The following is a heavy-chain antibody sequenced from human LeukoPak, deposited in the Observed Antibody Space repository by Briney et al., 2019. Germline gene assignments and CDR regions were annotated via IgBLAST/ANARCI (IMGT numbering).Heavy chain of an antibody. D-gene: IGHD6-13*01. Sequence: SETLSLTCTVSGGSISSSSYYWGWIRQPPGKGLEWIGSINYSGSTYYNPPLKSRTTISADTSKNQFSLKLSSVTAADTAVYYCARRRRIAAAGTDAFDIWGQGTMVTVSS. J-gene: IGHJ3*02. CDR3: ARRRRIAAAGTDAFDI. CDR1: GGSISSSSYY. V-gene: IGHV4-39*07. CDR2: INYSGST.